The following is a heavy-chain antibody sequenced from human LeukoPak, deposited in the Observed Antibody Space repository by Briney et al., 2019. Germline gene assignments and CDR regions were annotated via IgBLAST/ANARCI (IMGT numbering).Heavy chain of an antibody. CDR2: IKQDGSEK. D-gene: IGHD3-22*01. CDR3: ARDHYYDSSGYYRYYYYYMDV. J-gene: IGHJ6*03. CDR1: GFTFSSYW. Sequence: SGGSLRLSCAASGFTFSSYWMSWVRQAPGKGLEWVANIKQDGSEKYYVDSVKGRFTISRDNAKNSLYLQMNSLRAEDTAVYYCARDHYYDSSGYYRYYYYYMDVWGKGTTVTVSS. V-gene: IGHV3-7*01.